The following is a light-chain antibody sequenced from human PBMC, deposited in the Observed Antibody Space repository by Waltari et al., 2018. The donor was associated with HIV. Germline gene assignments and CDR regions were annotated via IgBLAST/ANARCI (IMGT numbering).Light chain of an antibody. CDR3: SSYGDNIRVL. V-gene: IGLV2-8*01. Sequence: QSALTQPPSASGSLGQSVTISCTGSSSDIGAYDSVSWFQQHPHTAPKLLLYEVTKLPSCVPVRFSGSRSGDTAFLSGSGLQPDDSAAYFCSSYGDNIRVLFGGGTNLTVL. CDR1: SSDIGAYDS. J-gene: IGLJ2*01. CDR2: EVT.